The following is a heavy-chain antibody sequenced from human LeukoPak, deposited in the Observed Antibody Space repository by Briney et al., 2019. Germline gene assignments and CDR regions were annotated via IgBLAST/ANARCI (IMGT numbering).Heavy chain of an antibody. CDR3: ARDGDYYDSSGYDAFDI. J-gene: IGHJ3*02. CDR2: IYTSGST. V-gene: IGHV4-61*02. D-gene: IGHD3-22*01. Sequence: NTSETLSLTCTVSGGSISSGSYYWSWIRQPAGKGLEWIGRIYTSGSTNYNPSLKSRVTISVDTSKSQFSLKLSSVTAADTAVYYCARDGDYYDSSGYDAFDIWGQGTMVTVSS. CDR1: GGSISSGSYY.